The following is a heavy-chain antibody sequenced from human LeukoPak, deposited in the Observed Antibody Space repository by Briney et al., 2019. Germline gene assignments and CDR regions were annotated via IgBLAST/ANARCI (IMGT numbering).Heavy chain of an antibody. CDR1: GGSISSYY. V-gene: IGHV4-59*01. CDR3: AREQRGGAFDI. CDR2: IYYSGST. Sequence: KPSETLSLTCTVSGGSISSYYWSWIRQPPGKGLEWIGYIYYSGSTNYNPSLKSRVTISVDTSKNQFSLKLSSVTAADTAVYYCAREQRGGAFDIWGQGTMVTVSS. D-gene: IGHD5-24*01. J-gene: IGHJ3*02.